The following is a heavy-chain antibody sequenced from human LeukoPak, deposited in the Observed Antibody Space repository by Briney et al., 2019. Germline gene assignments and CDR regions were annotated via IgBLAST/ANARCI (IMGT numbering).Heavy chain of an antibody. V-gene: IGHV3-48*03. Sequence: GGSLRLSCAASGFTFSSYEMNWVRQAPGKGLEWVSYISSSGSTIYYADSVKGRFTISRDNAKDSLYLQMNSLRAEDTAVYYCARDPGSGYEEHFDYWGQGTLVTVSS. CDR2: ISSSGSTI. J-gene: IGHJ4*02. D-gene: IGHD5-12*01. CDR1: GFTFSSYE. CDR3: ARDPGSGYEEHFDY.